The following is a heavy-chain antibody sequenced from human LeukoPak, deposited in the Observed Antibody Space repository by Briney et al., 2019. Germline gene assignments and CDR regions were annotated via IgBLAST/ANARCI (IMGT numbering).Heavy chain of an antibody. J-gene: IGHJ5*02. Sequence: ASVNVSCKASGYTFTSYVINWVRQATGRGLEWMGWMNPNSGNTGYAQKFQGRVTMTRNTSIRTAYMELSSLRSEDTAVYYCARETGTEDDNWFDPWGQGTLVTVSS. CDR3: ARETGTEDDNWFDP. CDR2: MNPNSGNT. D-gene: IGHD1-1*01. CDR1: GYTFTSYV. V-gene: IGHV1-8*01.